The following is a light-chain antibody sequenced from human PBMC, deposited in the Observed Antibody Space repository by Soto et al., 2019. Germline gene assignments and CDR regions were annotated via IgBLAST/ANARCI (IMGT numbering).Light chain of an antibody. J-gene: IGKJ1*01. CDR1: QSVSSSY. Sequence: EIVLTQSPGTLSLSPGERATLSCRASQSVSSSYFAWYQQKPGQAPRLLISGASSRATGIPDRFSGSGSGTDFTLTISRLEPEEFAVYYCQQYGSAGTFGQGTKVEIK. CDR2: GAS. V-gene: IGKV3-20*01. CDR3: QQYGSAGT.